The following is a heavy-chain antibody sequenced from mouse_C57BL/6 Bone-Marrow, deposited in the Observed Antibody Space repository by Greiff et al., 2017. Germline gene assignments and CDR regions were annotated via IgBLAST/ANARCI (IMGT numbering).Heavy chain of an antibody. Sequence: QVQLQQSGAELARPGASVKLSCKASGYTFTSYGISWVKQRTGQGLEWIGEIYPRSGNTYYNEKFKGKATLTADKSSSTAYMELRRLTSEDSAVYFCARRLRRWYYFDYWGQGTTLTVSS. CDR3: ARRLRRWYYFDY. D-gene: IGHD1-2*01. CDR2: IYPRSGNT. J-gene: IGHJ2*01. V-gene: IGHV1-81*01. CDR1: GYTFTSYG.